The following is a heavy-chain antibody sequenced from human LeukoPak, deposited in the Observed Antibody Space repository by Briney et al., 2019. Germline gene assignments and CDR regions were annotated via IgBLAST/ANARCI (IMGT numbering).Heavy chain of an antibody. V-gene: IGHV3-7*01. D-gene: IGHD4-17*01. CDR3: ARYYGDQGIDY. J-gene: IGHJ4*02. Sequence: LPGGSLRLSCAASGFTFSSHWMTWVRQAPGKGLEWVANIKEDGTRKNYMDSVKGRFTISRDNAKNSLYLQMNSLRAEDTAVYYCARYYGDQGIDYWGQGTLVTVSP. CDR2: IKEDGTRK. CDR1: GFTFSSHW.